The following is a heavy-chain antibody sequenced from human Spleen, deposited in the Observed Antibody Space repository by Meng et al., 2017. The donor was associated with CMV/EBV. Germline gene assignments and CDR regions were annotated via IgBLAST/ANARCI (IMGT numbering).Heavy chain of an antibody. Sequence: YYWSWVRQRPGKGLEWIGYIFYTGSTYYNPSLKSRLTISVDMSKNQFSLNLNSVTDADTAVYYCARRRRAPFTGYCDVECDSEYFDFWGQGTLVTVSS. CDR1: YY. D-gene: IGHD2-2*03. V-gene: IGHV4-31*02. CDR2: IFYTGST. CDR3: ARRRRAPFTGYCDVECDSEYFDF. J-gene: IGHJ4*02.